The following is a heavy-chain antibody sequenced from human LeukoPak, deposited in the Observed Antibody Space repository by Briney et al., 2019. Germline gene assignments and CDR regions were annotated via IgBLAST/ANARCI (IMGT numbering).Heavy chain of an antibody. D-gene: IGHD5-18*01. V-gene: IGHV1-24*01. CDR2: FDPEDGET. Sequence: ASVKVSCKVSGYTLTELSMHWVRQAPGKGLEWMGGFDPEDGETIYAQKFQGRVTMTEDTSTDTAYMELNSLRAEDTAVYYCARGRRQGAMVSRLHDYWGQGTLVTVSS. CDR3: ARGRRQGAMVSRLHDY. CDR1: GYTLTELS. J-gene: IGHJ4*02.